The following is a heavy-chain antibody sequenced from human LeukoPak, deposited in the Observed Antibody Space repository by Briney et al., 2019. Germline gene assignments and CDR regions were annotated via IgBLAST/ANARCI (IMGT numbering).Heavy chain of an antibody. CDR3: ARVGSVAAVGDY. D-gene: IGHD6-19*01. J-gene: IGHJ4*02. Sequence: VSVKVSCKTSGYTFTGYFVFWVRQAPGQGLEWMGIINPTGGATTYGQQFQGRVTMTRDMSTSTIYMELSSLRSEDTAVYYCARVGSVAAVGDYWGQGTLVTVSS. CDR2: INPTGGAT. CDR1: GYTFTGYF. V-gene: IGHV1-46*01.